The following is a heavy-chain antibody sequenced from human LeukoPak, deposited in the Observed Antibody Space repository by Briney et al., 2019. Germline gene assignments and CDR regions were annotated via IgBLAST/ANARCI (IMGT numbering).Heavy chain of an antibody. CDR1: GFTFSSYA. CDR3: ARDTTPLRYFPGNWFDP. D-gene: IGHD3-9*01. V-gene: IGHV3-23*01. Sequence: GGSLRLSCTASGFTFSSYAMSWVRQAPGKGLEWVSAISGSGGSTYYADSVKGRFTISRDNSKNTLYLQMNSLRAEDTAVYYCARDTTPLRYFPGNWFDPWGQGTLVTVSS. J-gene: IGHJ5*02. CDR2: ISGSGGST.